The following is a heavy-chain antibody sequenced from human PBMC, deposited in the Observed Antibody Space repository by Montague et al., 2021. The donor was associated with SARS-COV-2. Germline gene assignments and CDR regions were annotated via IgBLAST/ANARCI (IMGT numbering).Heavy chain of an antibody. Sequence: SETLSLTCAIYGGSFSGHYWNWIRQPPGKALEWIGEINHSGSTNNNPSLKSRVTMSVGTSKNQFSLKLSSVTAADTAVYYCARGARQGYGFRLGSFDYWGQGTLVTGSS. CDR3: ARGARQGYGFRLGSFDY. CDR1: GGSFSGHY. D-gene: IGHD3-10*01. J-gene: IGHJ4*02. V-gene: IGHV4-34*01. CDR2: INHSGST.